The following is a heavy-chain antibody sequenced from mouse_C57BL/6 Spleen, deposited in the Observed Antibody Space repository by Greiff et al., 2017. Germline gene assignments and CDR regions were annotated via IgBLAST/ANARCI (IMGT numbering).Heavy chain of an antibody. CDR1: GFTFSSYG. CDR2: ISSGGSYT. V-gene: IGHV5-6*01. CDR3: ARQELTGFDY. J-gene: IGHJ2*01. Sequence: VQLKESGGDLVKPGGSLKLSCAASGFTFSSYGMSWVRQTPDKRLEWVATISSGGSYTYYPDSVKGRFTISRDNAKNTLYLQMSSLKSEDTAMYYCARQELTGFDYWGQGTTLTVSS. D-gene: IGHD4-1*01.